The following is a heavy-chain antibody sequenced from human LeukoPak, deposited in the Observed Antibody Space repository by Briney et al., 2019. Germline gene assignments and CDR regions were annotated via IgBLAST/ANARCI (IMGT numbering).Heavy chain of an antibody. CDR1: GGSISSGGYY. Sequence: ETLSLTCTVSGGSISSGGYYWSWVRQAPGKGLEWVSAISGSGGSTYYADSVKGRFTISRDNSKNTLYLQMNSLRAEDTAVYYCARDQTVTTANHYYGMDVWGQGTTVTVSS. V-gene: IGHV3-23*01. CDR3: ARDQTVTTANHYYGMDV. CDR2: ISGSGGST. D-gene: IGHD4-17*01. J-gene: IGHJ6*02.